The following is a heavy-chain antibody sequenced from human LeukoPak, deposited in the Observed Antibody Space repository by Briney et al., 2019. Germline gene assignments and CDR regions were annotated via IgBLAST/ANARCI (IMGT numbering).Heavy chain of an antibody. J-gene: IGHJ5*02. Sequence: ASVKVSCKASGGTFSSYAISWVRQAPGQGLEWMGGIIPIFGTANYAQKFQGRVTITADESTSTAYMELSSLRSEDTAVYYCARSTLTTVTAQYNWFDPWGQGTLVTVSS. CDR3: ARSTLTTVTAQYNWFDP. CDR2: IIPIFGTA. CDR1: GGTFSSYA. D-gene: IGHD4-17*01. V-gene: IGHV1-69*13.